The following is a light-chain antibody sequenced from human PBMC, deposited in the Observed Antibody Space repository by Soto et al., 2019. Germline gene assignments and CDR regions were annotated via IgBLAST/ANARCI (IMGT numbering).Light chain of an antibody. CDR1: SSDVGGYNF. Sequence: QSVLTQPAPVSGSPGQSITISCTGTSSDVGGYNFVSWYQQHPGEAPKLIIYEVSNRPSGVSYRFSASKSGNTASLTISGLQAEDEADYYCSSYTTGSPYVFGGGTKVTVL. V-gene: IGLV2-14*01. CDR2: EVS. CDR3: SSYTTGSPYV. J-gene: IGLJ1*01.